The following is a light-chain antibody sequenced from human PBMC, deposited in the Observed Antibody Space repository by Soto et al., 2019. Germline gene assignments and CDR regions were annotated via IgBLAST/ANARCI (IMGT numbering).Light chain of an antibody. CDR1: SSDVGGYNH. J-gene: IGLJ1*01. CDR2: DVS. CDR3: CSYTSSSTLV. V-gene: IGLV2-14*01. Sequence: QSVLAQSASVSGSPGQSITISCTGTSSDVGGYNHVTWYQQHPGKAPKLMIYDVSNRPSGVSNRFSGSKSGNTASLTISGLQAEDEADYYCCSYTSSSTLVFGTGTKLTVL.